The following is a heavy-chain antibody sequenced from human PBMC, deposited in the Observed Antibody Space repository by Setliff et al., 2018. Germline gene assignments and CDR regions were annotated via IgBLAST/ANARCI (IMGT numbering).Heavy chain of an antibody. D-gene: IGHD5-12*01. J-gene: IGHJ4*02. CDR1: GFTVSSNY. CDR3: TTEGWDIPNDY. CDR2: IYSGGST. Sequence: GGSLRLSCAASGFTVSSNYMSWVRQAPGKGLEWVSVIYSGGSTYYADSVKGRFTISRDNSKNTLYLQMNSLKTEDTAVYYCTTEGWDIPNDYWGQGTLVTVSS. V-gene: IGHV3-66*01.